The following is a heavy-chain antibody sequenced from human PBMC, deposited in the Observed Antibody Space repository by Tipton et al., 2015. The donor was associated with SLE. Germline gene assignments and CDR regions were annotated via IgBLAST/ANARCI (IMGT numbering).Heavy chain of an antibody. Sequence: SLRLSCEASGFTFGSYWMSWVRLAPGKGLEWVANIKEDGTKRYHLDSVEGRFSISRDNAKNSLYLQMNSLRAEDTAVYYCARDWSMYSGYDRDFDYWGQGTLVTVSS. CDR3: ARDWSMYSGYDRDFDY. CDR2: IKEDGTKR. V-gene: IGHV3-7*01. CDR1: GFTFGSYW. J-gene: IGHJ4*02. D-gene: IGHD5-12*01.